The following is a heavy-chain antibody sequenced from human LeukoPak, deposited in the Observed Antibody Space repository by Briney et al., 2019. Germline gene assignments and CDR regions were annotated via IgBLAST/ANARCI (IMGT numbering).Heavy chain of an antibody. D-gene: IGHD3-22*01. CDR3: AKDINYDSSGYPGEGYYYYGMDV. J-gene: IGHJ6*02. Sequence: GGSLRLSCAASGFTFDDYAMHWVRQAPGKGLEWVSLISGDGGSTYYADSVKGRFTISRDNSKNSLYLQMNSLRTEDTALYYCAKDINYDSSGYPGEGYYYYGMDVWGQGTTVTVSS. CDR1: GFTFDDYA. V-gene: IGHV3-43*02. CDR2: ISGDGGST.